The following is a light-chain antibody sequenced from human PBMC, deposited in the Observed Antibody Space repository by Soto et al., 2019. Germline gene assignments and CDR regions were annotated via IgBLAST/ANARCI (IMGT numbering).Light chain of an antibody. V-gene: IGKV1-39*01. J-gene: IGKJ2*01. CDR2: ASS. Sequence: DIQLTQSPSSLSASVGDRVTINCRASQSIYTYLNWFQLKPGKGPKLLIFASSTLQSGVPSRFSGSGSGADFSLTISSLQPEDFATYYCQHYHFLPPMYPFGQGTTVEIK. CDR1: QSIYTY. CDR3: QHYHFLPPMYP.